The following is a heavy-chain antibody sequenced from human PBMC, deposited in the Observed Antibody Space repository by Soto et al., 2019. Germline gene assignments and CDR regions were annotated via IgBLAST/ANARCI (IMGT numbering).Heavy chain of an antibody. V-gene: IGHV3-74*01. Sequence: GGSLRLSCAASGFTFISYAMSWVRQAPGKGLEWVSRINSDGSSTSYADSVKGRFTISRDNAKNTLYLQMNSLRAEDTAVYYCARYNWNDVHYYYYYMDVWGKGTTVTVSS. D-gene: IGHD1-1*01. CDR1: GFTFISYA. J-gene: IGHJ6*03. CDR2: INSDGSST. CDR3: ARYNWNDVHYYYYYMDV.